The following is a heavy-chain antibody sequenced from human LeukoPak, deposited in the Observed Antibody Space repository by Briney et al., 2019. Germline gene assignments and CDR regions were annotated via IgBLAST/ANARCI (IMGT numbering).Heavy chain of an antibody. CDR1: GFSLTTRGMS. D-gene: IGHD7-27*01. Sequence: SGPALVKPTQTLTLTCTFSGFSLTTRGMSVGWIRQPPGKALEWLARIDWDDDKFYSTSLRTRLTISKDTSKNQVVLTVTNMDPVDTAAYYCARTLANWGLYFDYWGQGTLVTVSS. CDR3: ARTLANWGLYFDY. J-gene: IGHJ4*02. CDR2: IDWDDDK. V-gene: IGHV2-70*17.